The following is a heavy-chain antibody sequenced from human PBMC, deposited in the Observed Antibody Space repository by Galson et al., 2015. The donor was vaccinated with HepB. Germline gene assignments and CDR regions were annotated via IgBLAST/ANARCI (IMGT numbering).Heavy chain of an antibody. V-gene: IGHV3-64D*06. CDR2: ISSDGSST. Sequence: LRLSCAASEFSFSINAMHWVRQAPGKGLEYVSAISSDGSSTYYADSVKGRFTISRDNSKNILYLQMRSLRTEDTAVYYCVKDPRLMVRGVIDFWGQGTLVIVSS. CDR3: VKDPRLMVRGVIDF. CDR1: EFSFSINA. J-gene: IGHJ4*02. D-gene: IGHD3-10*01.